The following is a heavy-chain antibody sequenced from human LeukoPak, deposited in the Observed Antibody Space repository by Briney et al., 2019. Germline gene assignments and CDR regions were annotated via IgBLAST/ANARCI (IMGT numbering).Heavy chain of an antibody. CDR3: GRYMEPWFAP. D-gene: IGHD1-1*01. CDR1: GGSISSYY. J-gene: IGHJ5*02. CDR2: IYTSGST. V-gene: IGHV4-4*07. Sequence: SDTLSLTCTVSGGSISSYYWSWIRQPARQGLEWIGRIYTSGSTNDNPSLKRRVTMSVDTSKNQFALKLSSVTTADNSVYYCGRYMEPWFAPWGHGTLVTASS.